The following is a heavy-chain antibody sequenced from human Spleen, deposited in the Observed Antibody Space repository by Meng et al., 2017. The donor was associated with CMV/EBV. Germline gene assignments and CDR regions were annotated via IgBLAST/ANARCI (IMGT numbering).Heavy chain of an antibody. CDR2: IYYSGST. CDR1: GGSISSGDYY. J-gene: IGHJ5*02. V-gene: IGHV4-30-4*08. Sequence: SETLSLTCTVSGGSISSGDYYWSWIRQPPGKGLEWIGYIYYSGSTYYNPSLKSRVTISVDTSKNQFSLKLSSVTAADTAVYYCARDRPTVRGVRMDWFDPWGQGTLVTVSS. D-gene: IGHD3-10*01. CDR3: ARDRPTVRGVRMDWFDP.